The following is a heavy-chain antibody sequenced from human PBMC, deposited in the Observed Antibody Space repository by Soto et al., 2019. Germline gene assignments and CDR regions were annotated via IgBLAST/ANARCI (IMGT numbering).Heavy chain of an antibody. CDR2: ISGYNGQT. D-gene: IGHD5-18*01. J-gene: IGHJ6*02. Sequence: QIQLVQSGPEVKKPGASVKVSCKASGYTFTTYGIRWVRQAPGQGLEWMGWISGYNGQTNYAQKFRGRVTITTDTSTGTAYMEMRSLRSDDTATYYCARDGRKELWVEGLNAMDVWGQGTTVTVSS. CDR1: GYTFTTYG. V-gene: IGHV1-18*01. CDR3: ARDGRKELWVEGLNAMDV.